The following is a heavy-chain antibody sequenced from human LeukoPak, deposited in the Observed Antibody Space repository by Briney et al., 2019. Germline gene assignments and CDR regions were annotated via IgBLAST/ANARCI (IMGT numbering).Heavy chain of an antibody. D-gene: IGHD6-13*01. J-gene: IGHJ4*02. CDR2: IRYDGSNK. CDR3: AKVVHTSSWYSTGH. V-gene: IGHV3-30*02. Sequence: GGSLRISCAAYGFTFSNFGMHWVRQAPGKGLEWVAFIRYDGSNKHHADSVKGRFTISRDNSKNTLYLQMNSLRPGDTAVYYCAKVVHTSSWYSTGHWGQGTLVTVS. CDR1: GFTFSNFG.